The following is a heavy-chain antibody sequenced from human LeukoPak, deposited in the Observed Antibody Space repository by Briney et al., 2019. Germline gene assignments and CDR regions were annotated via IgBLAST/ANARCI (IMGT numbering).Heavy chain of an antibody. Sequence: GGSLRLSCAASGFTFSRYAMHWVRQGPGKGVEGVAVISYDGSNEYYADSVKGRFTISRDNSKNTLYLQMNSLRAEDTAVYYCPRWTYKSAWGVVERVDYWGQGTLVTGSS. CDR3: PRWTYKSAWGVVERVDY. J-gene: IGHJ4*02. CDR1: GFTFSRYA. V-gene: IGHV3-30-3*02. D-gene: IGHD6-19*01. CDR2: ISYDGSNE.